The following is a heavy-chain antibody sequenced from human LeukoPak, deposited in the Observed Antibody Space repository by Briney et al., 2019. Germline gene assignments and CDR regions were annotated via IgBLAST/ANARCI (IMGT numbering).Heavy chain of an antibody. D-gene: IGHD3-10*01. CDR2: ISAYNGNT. J-gene: IGHJ4*02. V-gene: IGHV1-18*01. CDR1: GYTFTSYG. Sequence: EASVKVSCKASGYTFTSYGISWVRQAPGQGLEWMGWISAYNGNTKYAQKLQGRVTMTTDTSTRTAYMELRSLRSDDTAVYYCARVARTSLSITMVRGNFDYWGRGTLVTVSS. CDR3: ARVARTSLSITMVRGNFDY.